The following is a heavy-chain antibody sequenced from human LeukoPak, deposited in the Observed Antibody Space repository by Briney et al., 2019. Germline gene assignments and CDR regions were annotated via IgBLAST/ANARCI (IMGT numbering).Heavy chain of an antibody. D-gene: IGHD2-21*02. J-gene: IGHJ2*01. Sequence: PSETLSLTCTVSGGSISSGGYYWSWIRQHPGKGLEWIGYIYYSGSTYYNPSLKSRVTISVDTSKNQFSLKLSSVTAADTAVYYCARDRVVVTATSSYWYFDPWGRGTLVTVSS. CDR2: IYYSGST. CDR1: GGSISSGGYY. V-gene: IGHV4-31*03. CDR3: ARDRVVVTATSSYWYFDP.